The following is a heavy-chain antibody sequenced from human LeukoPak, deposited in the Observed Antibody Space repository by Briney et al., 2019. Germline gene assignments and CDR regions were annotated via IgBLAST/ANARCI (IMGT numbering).Heavy chain of an antibody. D-gene: IGHD6-6*01. Sequence: SETLSLTCTVSGGSISSSSYYWGWIRQPPGKGLEWIGSIYYSGSTYYNPSLKSRVTISVDTSKNQFSLKLSSVTAADTAVYYCARLNSSSYHLYYYYYMDVWGKGTTVTVSS. CDR3: ARLNSSSYHLYYYYYMDV. CDR1: GGSISSSSYY. CDR2: IYYSGST. V-gene: IGHV4-39*01. J-gene: IGHJ6*03.